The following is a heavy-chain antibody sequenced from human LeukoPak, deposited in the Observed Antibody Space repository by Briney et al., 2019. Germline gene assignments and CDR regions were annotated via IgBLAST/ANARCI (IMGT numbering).Heavy chain of an antibody. J-gene: IGHJ5*02. D-gene: IGHD5-24*01. V-gene: IGHV4-38-2*01. CDR1: GYSISTGYY. Sequence: SETLSLTCAVSGYSISTGYYWGWIRQPPGKGLEWIGSIFHSGSTYYNPSLKSRVTISVDTSKNQFSLKLSSVTAADTAVYYCARHSGDGYNFNWFDPWGQGTLVTVSS. CDR3: ARHSGDGYNFNWFDP. CDR2: IFHSGST.